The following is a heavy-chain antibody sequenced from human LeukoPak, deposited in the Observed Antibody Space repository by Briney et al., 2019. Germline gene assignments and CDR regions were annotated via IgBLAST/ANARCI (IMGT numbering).Heavy chain of an antibody. CDR1: GFTFNNHA. J-gene: IGHJ4*02. V-gene: IGHV3-23*01. CDR2: ISGGGGST. CDR3: AKGRVVTTSPLNY. D-gene: IGHD2-21*02. Sequence: GGSLRLSCAASGFTFNNHAMNWVRQAPGKGLEWVSSISGGGGSTNSADSVKGRFTISRDNSKNTLSLEMNSLRADDTAVYFCAKGRVVTTSPLNYWGQGTLVTVSS.